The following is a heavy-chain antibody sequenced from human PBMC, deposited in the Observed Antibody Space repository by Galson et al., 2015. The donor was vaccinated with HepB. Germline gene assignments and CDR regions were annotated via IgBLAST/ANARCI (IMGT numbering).Heavy chain of an antibody. J-gene: IGHJ4*02. CDR3: AREQSYGGDCYGTDY. V-gene: IGHV3-33*01. CDR1: GFTFSSYG. Sequence: SLRLSCAASGFTFSSYGMHWVRQAPGKGLEWVAVIWYDGSNKYYADSVKGRFTISRDNSKNTLYLQMNSLRAEDTAVYYCAREQSYGGDCYGTDYWGQGTLVTVSS. CDR2: IWYDGSNK. D-gene: IGHD2-21*01.